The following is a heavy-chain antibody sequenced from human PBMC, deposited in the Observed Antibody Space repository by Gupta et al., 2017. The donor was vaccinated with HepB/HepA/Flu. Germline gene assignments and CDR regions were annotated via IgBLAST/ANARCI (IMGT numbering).Heavy chain of an antibody. CDR3: AKDVRITHEGPYYYYMDV. D-gene: IGHD3-16*01. Sequence: QVQLVESGGGVVQPGRSLRLSCAASGFTFSSYGMHWVRQAPGKGLEWVAVISYDGSNKYDADSVKGRFTISRDNSKNTLYLQMNSLRAEDTAVYYCAKDVRITHEGPYYYYMDVWGKGTTVTVSS. CDR2: ISYDGSNK. J-gene: IGHJ6*03. CDR1: GFTFSSYG. V-gene: IGHV3-30*18.